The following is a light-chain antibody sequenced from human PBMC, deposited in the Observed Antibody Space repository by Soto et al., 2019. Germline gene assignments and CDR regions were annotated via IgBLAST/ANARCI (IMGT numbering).Light chain of an antibody. CDR2: AVS. Sequence: QCALTQPASVSWSPGQSITISCSGTSSDIGSYNHVAWYQQFPGKSPKLMIYAVSDRPPGVSDRFSGSKSGITASLTISGIKTVDDADSSCSSYGGRYTYVFGTGTIVPDL. CDR1: SSDIGSYNH. V-gene: IGLV2-14*03. J-gene: IGLJ1*01. CDR3: SSYGGRYTYV.